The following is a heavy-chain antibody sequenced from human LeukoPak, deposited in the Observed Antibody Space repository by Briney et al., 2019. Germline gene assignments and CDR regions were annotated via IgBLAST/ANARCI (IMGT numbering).Heavy chain of an antibody. V-gene: IGHV1-69*13. CDR1: GYTFTGYY. Sequence: SVRVSCKASGYTFTGYYMHWVRQAPGQGLEWMGGIIPIFGTANYAQKFQGRVTITADESTSTAYMELSSLRSEDTAVYYCARTRRRDGYNGNFDYWGQGTLVTVSS. J-gene: IGHJ4*02. CDR2: IIPIFGTA. D-gene: IGHD5-24*01. CDR3: ARTRRRDGYNGNFDY.